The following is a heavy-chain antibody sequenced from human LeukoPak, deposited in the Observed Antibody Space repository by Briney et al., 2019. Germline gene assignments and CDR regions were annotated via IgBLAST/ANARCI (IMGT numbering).Heavy chain of an antibody. D-gene: IGHD4-11*01. CDR3: ARHSNYGIWFDP. CDR2: IYYSGST. V-gene: IGHV4-59*08. J-gene: IGHJ5*02. Sequence: SETLTLTCTVSGGSISSYYWSWIRQPPGKGLEWIGYIYYSGSTNYNPSLKSRVTISVDTSKNQFSLKLSSVTAADTAVYYCARHSNYGIWFDPWGQGTLVTVSS. CDR1: GGSISSYY.